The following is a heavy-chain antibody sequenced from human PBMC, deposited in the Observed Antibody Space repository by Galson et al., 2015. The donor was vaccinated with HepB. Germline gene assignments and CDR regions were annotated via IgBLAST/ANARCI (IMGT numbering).Heavy chain of an antibody. D-gene: IGHD2-2*01. Sequence: SLRLSCAASGFTFSSYAMSWVRQAPGKGLEWVSAISGSGGSTYYADSVKGRFTISRDNSKNTLYLQMNSLRAEDTAVYYCAKSYCRSTSCYSHYWGQGTLVTVSS. CDR3: AKSYCRSTSCYSHY. J-gene: IGHJ4*02. CDR2: ISGSGGST. V-gene: IGHV3-23*01. CDR1: GFTFSSYA.